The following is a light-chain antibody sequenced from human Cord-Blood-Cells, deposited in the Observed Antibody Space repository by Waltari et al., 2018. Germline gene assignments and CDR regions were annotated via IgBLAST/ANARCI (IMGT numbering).Light chain of an antibody. CDR3: QQSYCTPLA. CDR2: AAS. J-gene: IGKJ4*01. CDR1: QSISSY. V-gene: IGKV1-39*01. Sequence: DIQMTQSPSYLSASVGDRVPITCRASQSISSYLNWYQQRPGKAPKLLVYAASSLQSWVPSRFSGSGSGTDFTLDISSLQPEDFATYYCQQSYCTPLAFGGGTKVEIK.